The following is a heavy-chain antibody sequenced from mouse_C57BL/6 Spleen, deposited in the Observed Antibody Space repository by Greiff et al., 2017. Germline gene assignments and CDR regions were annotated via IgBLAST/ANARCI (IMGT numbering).Heavy chain of an antibody. CDR1: GFNIKDYY. D-gene: IGHD2-1*01. J-gene: IGHJ2*01. CDR3: ASNYNGY. Sequence: VQLKESGAELVKPGASVQLSCTASGFNIKDYYMHWVKQRTEQGLEWIGRIGPEDGETKYAPKFPGKATITADTSSNTADLQLSSLTSEDTAVYYCASNYNGYWGQGTTLTVSS. CDR2: IGPEDGET. V-gene: IGHV14-2*01.